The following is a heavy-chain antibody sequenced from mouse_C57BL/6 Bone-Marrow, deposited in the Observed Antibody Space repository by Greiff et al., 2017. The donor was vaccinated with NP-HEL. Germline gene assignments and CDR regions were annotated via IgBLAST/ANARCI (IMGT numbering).Heavy chain of an antibody. D-gene: IGHD3-1*01. Sequence: EVNVVESGAELVRPGASVKLSCTASGFNIKDDYMHWVKQRPEQGLEWIGWIDPENGDTEYASKFQGKATITADTSSNTAYLQLSSLTSEDTAVYYCTRARGYFDYWGQGTTLTVSS. CDR1: GFNIKDDY. J-gene: IGHJ2*01. V-gene: IGHV14-4*01. CDR2: IDPENGDT. CDR3: TRARGYFDY.